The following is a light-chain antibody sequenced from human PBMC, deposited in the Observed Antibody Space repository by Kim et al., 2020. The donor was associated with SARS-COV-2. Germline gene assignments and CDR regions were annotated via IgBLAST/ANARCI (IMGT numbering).Light chain of an antibody. CDR3: QHFGRSPPLYT. J-gene: IGKJ2*01. V-gene: IGKV3-20*01. CDR2: GAS. CDR1: QSVSSNY. Sequence: EVVLTQSPGTLSLSPGERATLSCRASQSVSSNYLAWYQQKPGQAPRLLIYGASSRATGIPDRFSGSGSGTDFTLTISRLEPEDFAVYYCQHFGRSPPLYTFGQGTKREI.